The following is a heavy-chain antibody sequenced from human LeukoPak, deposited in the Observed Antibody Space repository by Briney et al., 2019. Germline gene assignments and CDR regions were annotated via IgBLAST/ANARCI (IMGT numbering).Heavy chain of an antibody. J-gene: IGHJ4*02. CDR2: IYHSGST. Sequence: PSETLSLTCAVSGYSISSGYYWGWIRQPPGKGLEWIGSIYHSGSTYYNPSLKSRVTISVDTSKNQFSLKLSSVTAADTAVYYCARDEQGTMESWGQGTLVTVSS. CDR3: ARDEQGTMES. V-gene: IGHV4-38-2*02. D-gene: IGHD3-10*01. CDR1: GYSISSGYY.